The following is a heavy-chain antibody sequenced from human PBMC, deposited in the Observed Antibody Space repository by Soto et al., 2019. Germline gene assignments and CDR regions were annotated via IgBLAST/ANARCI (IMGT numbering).Heavy chain of an antibody. CDR3: ARGQYYYGSGSYTPGDY. CDR1: GFTFSSYG. V-gene: IGHV3-30*03. Sequence: QVQLVESGGGVVQPGRSLRLSCAASGFTFSSYGMHWVRQAPGKGLEWVAVISYDGSNKYYADSVKGRFTISRDNSKNTLYLQMNSLRAEDTAVYYCARGQYYYGSGSYTPGDYWGQGTLVTVSS. D-gene: IGHD3-10*01. CDR2: ISYDGSNK. J-gene: IGHJ4*02.